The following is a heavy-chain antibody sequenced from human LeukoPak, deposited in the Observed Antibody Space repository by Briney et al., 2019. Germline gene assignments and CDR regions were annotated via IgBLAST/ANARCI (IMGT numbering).Heavy chain of an antibody. CDR3: AKILTTTVTGDY. CDR2: ISYDGSNK. D-gene: IGHD4-17*01. J-gene: IGHJ4*02. V-gene: IGHV3-30*18. CDR1: GFTFTSYG. Sequence: GGSLRLSCAPSGFTFTSYGVQWLRQAPGKGLEGVAVISYDGSNKYYADSVKGRFTISRDNSKNTLYLQMNSLRAEDTAVYYCAKILTTTVTGDYWGQGTLVTVSS.